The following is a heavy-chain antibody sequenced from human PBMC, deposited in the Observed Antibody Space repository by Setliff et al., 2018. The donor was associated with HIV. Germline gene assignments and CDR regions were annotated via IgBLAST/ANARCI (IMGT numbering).Heavy chain of an antibody. CDR1: GGSFSGYY. CDR2: INLIRRT. V-gene: IGHV4-34*01. CDR3: ARGRHCMDGRCYPHYYYYHHYTDV. J-gene: IGHJ6*03. Sequence: SETLSLTCAVYGGSFSGYYWNWVRQPPGKGLEWIGEINLIRRTNYNPSLKSRVSISLDTSKNQFSLKLTSVTAADTAVYYCARGRHCMDGRCYPHYYYYHHYTDVWGTGTTVTVSS. D-gene: IGHD2-15*01.